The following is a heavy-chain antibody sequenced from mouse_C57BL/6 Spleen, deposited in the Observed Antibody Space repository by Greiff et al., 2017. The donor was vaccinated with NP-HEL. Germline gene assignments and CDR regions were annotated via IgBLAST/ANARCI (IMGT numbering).Heavy chain of an antibody. D-gene: IGHD2-3*01. J-gene: IGHJ3*01. CDR3: ARESFYLAY. V-gene: IGHV3-6*01. CDR2: ISYDGSN. CDR1: GYSITSGYY. Sequence: EVQLQESGPGLVKPSQSLSLTCSVTGYSITSGYYWNWIRQFPGNKLEWMGYISYDGSNNYNPSLKNRISITRDTSKNQFFLKLNSVTTEDTATYYCARESFYLAYWGQGTLVTVSA.